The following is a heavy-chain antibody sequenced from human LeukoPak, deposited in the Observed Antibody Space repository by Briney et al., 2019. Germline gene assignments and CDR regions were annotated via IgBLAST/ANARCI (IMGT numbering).Heavy chain of an antibody. Sequence: PGGSLRLSCAASGFTVSSNYMSWIRQAPGKGLEWVSVIYSGGTTYYADSVKGRFTISRDNSKNTLYLQMNSLRGEDTAVYYCARDPRGSSSWGFDYWGQGTLVTVSS. J-gene: IGHJ4*02. CDR1: GFTVSSNY. CDR3: ARDPRGSSSWGFDY. V-gene: IGHV3-53*01. CDR2: IYSGGTT. D-gene: IGHD6-13*01.